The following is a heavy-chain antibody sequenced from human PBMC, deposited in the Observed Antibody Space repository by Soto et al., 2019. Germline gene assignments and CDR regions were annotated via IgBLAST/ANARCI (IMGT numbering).Heavy chain of an antibody. V-gene: IGHV4-39*01. CDR2: LSYLGTT. Sequence: PSETLSLTCTVSNDSIRSGTYYWAWIRQPPGRGLEWIGSLSYLGTTDYNPSLKSRVTISKDASKNQFSLKLTSMTAADTAVYYCATGRSDSGWYEEHFRGQGPLVPVSP. J-gene: IGHJ4*02. CDR3: ATGRSDSGWYEEHF. CDR1: NDSIRSGTYY. D-gene: IGHD6-19*01.